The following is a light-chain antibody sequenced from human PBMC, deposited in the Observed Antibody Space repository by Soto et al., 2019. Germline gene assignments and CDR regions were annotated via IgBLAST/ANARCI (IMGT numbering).Light chain of an antibody. CDR3: TSYTSSSTGV. J-gene: IGLJ3*02. V-gene: IGLV2-14*01. Sequence: QSALTQPASVSGSPGQWITISCTGTSTDVGGYNYVSWYQQHPGKAPKLLIYEVSNRPSGVSNRFSGSKSGNTASLTISGLQAEDESDYYCTSYTSSSTGVFGGGTKLTVL. CDR1: STDVGGYNY. CDR2: EVS.